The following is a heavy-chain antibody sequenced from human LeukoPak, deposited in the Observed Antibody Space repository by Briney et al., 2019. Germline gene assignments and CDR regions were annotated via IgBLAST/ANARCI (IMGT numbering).Heavy chain of an antibody. D-gene: IGHD2-2*01. CDR3: ARAIVVVPAAITNWFDP. CDR1: GGSISSGGYS. Sequence: ASETLSLTCAVSGGSISSGGYSWSWIRQPPGKGLEWIGCIYHSGSTYYNPSLKSRVTISVDRPKNQFSLKLSSVTAADTAVYYCARAIVVVPAAITNWFDPWGQGTLVTVSS. V-gene: IGHV4-30-2*01. J-gene: IGHJ5*02. CDR2: IYHSGST.